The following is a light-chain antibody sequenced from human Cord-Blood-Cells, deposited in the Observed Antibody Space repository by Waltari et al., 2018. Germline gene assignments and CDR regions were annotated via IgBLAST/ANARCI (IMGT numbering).Light chain of an antibody. Sequence: EIVLTHSPGPLSLSPGETATLPSRASQSVSSSYLACYQQTPGQAPRLLIYGACSRATGIPDRFSGSGFGTDFTLTISRLGPEEFAVDYGQRYGSSPPYTFGQWTELEIK. CDR2: GAC. CDR3: QRYGSSPPYT. V-gene: IGKV3-20*01. J-gene: IGKJ2*01. CDR1: QSVSSSY.